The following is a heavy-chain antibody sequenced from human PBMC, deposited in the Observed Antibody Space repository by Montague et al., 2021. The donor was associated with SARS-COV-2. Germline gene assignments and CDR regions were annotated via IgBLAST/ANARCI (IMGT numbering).Heavy chain of an antibody. CDR1: GGSFSGYY. Sequence: SDTLSLTCAVYGGSFSGYYWTWICQSPGKGLEWIAEIIHSGTTNYNFNPSLRSRVTISVDTSKSQFSLKLSSVTAADTGVYYCARWDPQTLTLIGLRGKSASDYWGQGTLVTVSS. D-gene: IGHD4-23*01. CDR3: ARWDPQTLTLIGLRGKSASDY. CDR2: IIHSGTT. J-gene: IGHJ4*02. V-gene: IGHV4-34*12.